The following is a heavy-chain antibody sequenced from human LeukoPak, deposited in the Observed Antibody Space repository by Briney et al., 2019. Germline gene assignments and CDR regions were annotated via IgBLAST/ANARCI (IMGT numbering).Heavy chain of an antibody. CDR3: AKLGDSSSWYGWFDP. CDR2: ISGNGDGT. CDR1: GFTFDNYA. J-gene: IGHJ5*02. V-gene: IGHV3-23*01. D-gene: IGHD6-13*01. Sequence: GGSLRLSCTASGFTFDNYAMIWVRQAPGKGLEWVSVISGNGDGTDSADSVRGRFTISRDNSKNTLYLEMNSLRAEDTAVYYCAKLGDSSSWYGWFDPWGQGTLVTVSS.